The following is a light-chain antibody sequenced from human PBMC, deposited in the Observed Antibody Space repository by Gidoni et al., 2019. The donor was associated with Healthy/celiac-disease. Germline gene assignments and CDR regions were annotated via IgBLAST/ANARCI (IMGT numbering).Light chain of an antibody. J-gene: IGKJ1*01. CDR3: QQSYSTPLM. CDR2: AAS. Sequence: DIQITQSPSSLSASVGDRVTIPCRASQSISSYLNWYQQKPGKAPKLLIYAASSLQSGVPSRFSGSGSGTDFTLTISSLQPEDFATYYCQQSYSTPLMFGQGTKVEIK. CDR1: QSISSY. V-gene: IGKV1-39*01.